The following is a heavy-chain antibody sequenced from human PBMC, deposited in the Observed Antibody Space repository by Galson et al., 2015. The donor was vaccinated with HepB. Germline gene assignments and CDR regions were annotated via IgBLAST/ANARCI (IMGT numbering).Heavy chain of an antibody. V-gene: IGHV3-30*18. J-gene: IGHJ4*02. CDR3: AKSIKWRYTLDY. CDR2: ISYDGSNK. D-gene: IGHD2-15*01. Sequence: SLRLSCAASGFTFSSYGMHWVRQAPGKGLEWVAVISYDGSNKYYADSVKGRFTISRDNSKNTLYLQMNSLRAEDTAVYYCAKSIKWRYTLDYWGQGTLVTVSS. CDR1: GFTFSSYG.